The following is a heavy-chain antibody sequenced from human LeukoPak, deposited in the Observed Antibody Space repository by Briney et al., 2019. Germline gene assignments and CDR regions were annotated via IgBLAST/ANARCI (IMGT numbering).Heavy chain of an antibody. CDR3: TRSPRDGYNDAFDI. D-gene: IGHD5-24*01. CDR1: GYSFTTYW. V-gene: IGHV5-51*01. CDR2: IYPGDSET. Sequence: GESLKISCKGSGYSFTTYWIAWVRQMPGKGLEWMGIIYPGDSETRYSPSFQGQVSISADKSITTAYRQWGSLKASDTAMYYCTRSPRDGYNDAFDIWGQGTMVTVFS. J-gene: IGHJ3*02.